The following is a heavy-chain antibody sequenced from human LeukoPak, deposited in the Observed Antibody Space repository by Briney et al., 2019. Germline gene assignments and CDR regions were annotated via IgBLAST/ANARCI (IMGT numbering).Heavy chain of an antibody. J-gene: IGHJ5*02. Sequence: PGGSLRLSCAASGFTFSSYWIHWVRQAPGKGLVWISRVNTDGSTTSNADSVKGRFTISRDNAKNTVYLQMNSLRAEDTAVYYCVKDLFKPAAGTGWFDPWGQGTLVTVSS. CDR3: VKDLFKPAAGTGWFDP. D-gene: IGHD6-13*01. V-gene: IGHV3-74*01. CDR1: GFTFSSYW. CDR2: VNTDGSTT.